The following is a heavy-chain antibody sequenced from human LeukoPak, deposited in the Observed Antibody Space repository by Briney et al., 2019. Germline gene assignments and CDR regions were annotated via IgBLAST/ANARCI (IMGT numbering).Heavy chain of an antibody. D-gene: IGHD2-2*01. CDR3: ARGPPNYCSSTSCYWFDP. V-gene: IGHV4-31*03. CDR1: GGSISSGGYY. CDR2: IYYSGST. Sequence: SQTLSLTCTVSGGSISSGGYYWSWIRQHPGKGLEWIGYIYYSGSTYYNPSLKSRVTISVDTSKNQFSLKLSSVTAADTAVYYCARGPPNYCSSTSCYWFDPWGLGTLVTVSS. J-gene: IGHJ5*02.